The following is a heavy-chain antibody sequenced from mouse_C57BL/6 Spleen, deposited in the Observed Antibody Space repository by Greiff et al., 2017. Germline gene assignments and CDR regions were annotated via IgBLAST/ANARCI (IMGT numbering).Heavy chain of an antibody. J-gene: IGHJ4*01. V-gene: IGHV5-4*01. CDR2: ISDGGSYT. CDR3: AREEDYCGMDY. CDR1: GFTFSSYA. Sequence: EVQLVESGGGLVKPGGSLKLSCAASGFTFSSYAMSWVRQTPEKRLEWVATISDGGSYTYYPDNVKGRFTISRDNAKNHLYLQMSHLKAEDTARYYCAREEDYCGMDYWGQGTSVTVSS.